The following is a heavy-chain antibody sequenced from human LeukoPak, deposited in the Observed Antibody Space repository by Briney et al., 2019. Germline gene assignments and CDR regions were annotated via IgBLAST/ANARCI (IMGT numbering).Heavy chain of an antibody. J-gene: IGHJ5*02. D-gene: IGHD3-22*01. CDR1: GFTFSDYY. CDR3: AREVGGYYYDSSGYYYP. Sequence: GGSLRLSCAASGFTFSDYYMSWIRQAPGKGXXXXXXXXXXGSTIYYADSVKDRFAISRDNAKNSLYLQMNSLRAEDTAVYYCAREVGGYYYDSSGYYYPWGQGTLVTVSS. CDR2: XXXXGSTI. V-gene: IGHV3-11*01.